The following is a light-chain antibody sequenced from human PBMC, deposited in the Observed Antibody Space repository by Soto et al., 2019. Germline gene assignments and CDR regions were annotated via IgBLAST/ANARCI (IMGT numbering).Light chain of an antibody. J-gene: IGKJ3*01. CDR1: QDIRDS. CDR3: HQYTHPPRA. Sequence: DIQMAQSPSPLSASVGDRVTIICQARQDIRDSLNWYQQKPGKAPNLLLYDASNLEIGVPSRFSGSVSGTDFTFTITSLQPEDCGTHYCHQYTHPPRASGRGTNGDIK. V-gene: IGKV1-33*01. CDR2: DAS.